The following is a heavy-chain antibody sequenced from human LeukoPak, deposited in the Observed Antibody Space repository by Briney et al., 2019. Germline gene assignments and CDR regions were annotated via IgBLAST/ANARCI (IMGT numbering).Heavy chain of an antibody. CDR3: ARDQAARPFHYFDY. V-gene: IGHV3-30-3*01. CDR2: ISYDGSNK. CDR1: GFTFSSYA. D-gene: IGHD6-6*01. J-gene: IGHJ4*02. Sequence: PGGSLRLSCAASGFTFSSYAMHWVRQAPGKGLEWVAVISYDGSNKYYADSVKGRFTISRDNSKNTLYLQMNSLRAEDTAVYYCARDQAARPFHYFDYWGQGTLVTVSS.